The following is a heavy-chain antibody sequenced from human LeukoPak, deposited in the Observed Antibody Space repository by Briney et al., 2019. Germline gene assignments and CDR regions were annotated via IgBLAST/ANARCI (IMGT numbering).Heavy chain of an antibody. D-gene: IGHD6-13*01. CDR3: AKDKRSRNIPTSAGFDY. CDR1: GFIFEEYA. Sequence: GRSLRLSCAASGFIFEEYAMRWVRQVPGKGLEWVSGISWNSGSIGYVDSVKGRFTISRDNAKNSLYLQMDSLRAEDTGLYYCAKDKRSRNIPTSAGFDYWGQGTLVTVSS. V-gene: IGHV3-9*01. J-gene: IGHJ4*02. CDR2: ISWNSGSI.